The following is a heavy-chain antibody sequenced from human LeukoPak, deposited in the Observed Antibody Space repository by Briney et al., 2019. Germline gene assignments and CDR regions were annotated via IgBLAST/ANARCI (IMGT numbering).Heavy chain of an antibody. Sequence: SETLSLTCTVSGGSIISYYWSWIRQPAGKGLEWIGRIYTSGSTNYNPSFKSRVTMSVDTSKNQFSLKLSSVTAADTAVYYCARVTYSSSSMSLDAFDIWGQGTTVTVSS. CDR1: GGSIISYY. V-gene: IGHV4-4*07. CDR2: IYTSGST. D-gene: IGHD6-6*01. CDR3: ARVTYSSSSMSLDAFDI. J-gene: IGHJ3*02.